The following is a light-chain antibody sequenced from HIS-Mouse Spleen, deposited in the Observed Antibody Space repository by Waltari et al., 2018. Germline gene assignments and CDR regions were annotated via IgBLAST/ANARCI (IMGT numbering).Light chain of an antibody. CDR3: QQFNSYPRT. V-gene: IGKV1-13*02. J-gene: IGKJ4*01. Sequence: AIQLNPSPSSLSASVADSVTLTCRASQGISSALVLYQQKPGKAPKVLIYDASSLESGVPSRFSGSGSGTDFTLTISSLQPEDFATYYCQQFNSYPRTFGGGTKVEIK. CDR1: QGISSA. CDR2: DAS.